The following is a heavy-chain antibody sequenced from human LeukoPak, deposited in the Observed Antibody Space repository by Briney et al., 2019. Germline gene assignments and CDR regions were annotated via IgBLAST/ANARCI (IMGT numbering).Heavy chain of an antibody. CDR3: ARDFYESSGYAGFDC. Sequence: PSETLSLTCTVSGDSFRSYYWSWIRQPPGKGLEWIGYIYYSGSTNYNPSLKSRVTISVDTSKNQFSLKLNSVTAADTAVYYCARDFYESSGYAGFDCWGQGTLVTVSS. CDR1: GDSFRSYY. J-gene: IGHJ4*02. V-gene: IGHV4-59*01. D-gene: IGHD3-22*01. CDR2: IYYSGST.